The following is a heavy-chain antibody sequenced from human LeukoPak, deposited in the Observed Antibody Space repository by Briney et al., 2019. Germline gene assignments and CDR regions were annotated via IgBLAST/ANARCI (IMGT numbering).Heavy chain of an antibody. CDR2: IYYSGST. D-gene: IGHD3-22*01. V-gene: IGHV4-59*01. CDR3: ARSYYDILGWFDP. Sequence: SETLSLTCTVSGGSISSNYWSWIRQPPGKGLEWIGYIYYSGSTNYNPSLKSRVTISVDTSKNQFSLKLSSVTAADTAVYYCARSYYDILGWFDPWGQGTLVTVSS. J-gene: IGHJ5*02. CDR1: GGSISSNY.